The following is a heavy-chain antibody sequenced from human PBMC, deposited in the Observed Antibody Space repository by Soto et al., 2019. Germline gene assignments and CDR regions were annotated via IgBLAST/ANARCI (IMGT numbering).Heavy chain of an antibody. D-gene: IGHD6-13*01. Sequence: WASVKVSCKASGYTFTSYGISWVRQAPGQGLEWMGWISAYNGNTNYAQKLQGRVTMTTDTSTSTAYMELRSLRSDDTAVYYCAREVSSSSWYVPATYGMDVWGQGTTVTVSS. CDR2: ISAYNGNT. J-gene: IGHJ6*02. CDR1: GYTFTSYG. CDR3: AREVSSSSWYVPATYGMDV. V-gene: IGHV1-18*01.